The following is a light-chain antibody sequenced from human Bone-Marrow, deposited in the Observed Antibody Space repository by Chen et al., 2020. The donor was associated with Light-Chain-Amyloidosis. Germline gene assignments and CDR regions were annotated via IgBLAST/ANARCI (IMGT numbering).Light chain of an antibody. CDR3: KQYDTVPRT. CDR1: QAISNY. CDR2: DAS. Sequence: DIQMTQSPSSLSASVGDRVTITCQASQAISNYLNWYQQKPGKAPDLLIYDASNLEPGVPSRFSGGGSGTHFTFTISSLQPEDIATYYCKQYDTVPRTFGQGTKVEIK. J-gene: IGKJ2*02. V-gene: IGKV1-33*01.